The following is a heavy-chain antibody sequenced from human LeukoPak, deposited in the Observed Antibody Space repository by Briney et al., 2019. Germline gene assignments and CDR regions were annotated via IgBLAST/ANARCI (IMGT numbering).Heavy chain of an antibody. V-gene: IGHV3-30*18. J-gene: IGHJ4*02. CDR3: AKDSLTSLAAAIS. CDR1: GFTFSSYG. Sequence: PGGSLRLSCAASGFTFSSYGMHWVRQAPGKGPEWVAVISYDGSNKYYADSVKGRFTISRDNSKNTLYLQMNSLRAEDTAVYYCAKDSLTSLAAAISWGQGTLVTVSS. CDR2: ISYDGSNK. D-gene: IGHD6-13*01.